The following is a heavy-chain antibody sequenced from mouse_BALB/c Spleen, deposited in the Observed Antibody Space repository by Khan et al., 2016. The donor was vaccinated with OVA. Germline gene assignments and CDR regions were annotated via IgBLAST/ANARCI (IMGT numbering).Heavy chain of an antibody. Sequence: EVELVESGGGLVQPGGSLKLSCAASGFTFSSYGMSWVRQTPDKRLELVATINTNVGSTYYPDSVKGRFTISRDNAKNTLYLQMSSLKSEDTARYYCARVGIIYYGNYDYYFDYWGQGTTLTVSS. CDR3: ARVGIIYYGNYDYYFDY. CDR2: INTNVGST. V-gene: IGHV5-6-3*01. D-gene: IGHD2-1*01. CDR1: GFTFSSYG. J-gene: IGHJ2*01.